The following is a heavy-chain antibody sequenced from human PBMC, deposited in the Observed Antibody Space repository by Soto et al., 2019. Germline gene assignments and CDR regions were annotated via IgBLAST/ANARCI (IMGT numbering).Heavy chain of an antibody. CDR2: INHSGST. CDR3: ARRPYCSSTSCYFSRGRWFDP. V-gene: IGHV4-34*01. Sequence: PSETLSLTCAVYGGSFSGDYWSWIRQPPGKGLEWIGEINHSGSTNYNPSLKSRVTISVDTSKNQFSLKLSSVTAADTAVYYCARRPYCSSTSCYFSRGRWFDPWGQGTLVTVSS. J-gene: IGHJ5*02. D-gene: IGHD2-2*01. CDR1: GGSFSGDY.